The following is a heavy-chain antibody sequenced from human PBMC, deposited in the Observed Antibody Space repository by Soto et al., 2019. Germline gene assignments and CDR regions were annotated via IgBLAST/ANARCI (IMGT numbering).Heavy chain of an antibody. CDR1: VFTFSSYE. Sequence: RSLRLSFTASVFTFSSYEMNWVRQAPGKGLEWISYRNNDGNIINYADSVRGQFTVSRDNAKNSLHLQMNSLGAEDTAVYYCAGSSSSSSVEFWGQGTLVTVSS. D-gene: IGHD6-6*01. CDR2: RNNDGNII. CDR3: AGSSSSSSVEF. V-gene: IGHV3-48*03. J-gene: IGHJ4*02.